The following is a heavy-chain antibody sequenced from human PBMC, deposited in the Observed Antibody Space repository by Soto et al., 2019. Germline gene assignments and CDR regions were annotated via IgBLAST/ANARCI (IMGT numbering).Heavy chain of an antibody. CDR1: GFTFSTNA. J-gene: IGHJ6*02. CDR2: ISASGANT. CDR3: AKIPFGDLVAVVGDTPYFYFGMDV. Sequence: EVQLLESGGGLVQPGGSLRLSCAASGFTFSTNAMNWVRQAPGKGLQWVLGISASGANTYYADSVKGRFTVSRDNSKNTLYLQMNSLRAEDTALYYCAKIPFGDLVAVVGDTPYFYFGMDVWGQGTTVTVSS. D-gene: IGHD2-15*01. V-gene: IGHV3-23*01.